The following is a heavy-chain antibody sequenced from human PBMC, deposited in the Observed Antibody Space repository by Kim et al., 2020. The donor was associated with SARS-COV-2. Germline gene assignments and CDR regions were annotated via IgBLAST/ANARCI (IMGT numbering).Heavy chain of an antibody. CDR2: ISSNGGST. Sequence: GGSLRLSCSASGFTFSSYAMHWVRQAPGKGLEYVSAISSNGGSTYYADSVKGRFTISRDNSKNTLYLQMSSLRAEDTAVYYCVKGIGVGATDYWGQGTLVTVSS. D-gene: IGHD1-26*01. CDR1: GFTFSSYA. CDR3: VKGIGVGATDY. J-gene: IGHJ4*02. V-gene: IGHV3-64D*09.